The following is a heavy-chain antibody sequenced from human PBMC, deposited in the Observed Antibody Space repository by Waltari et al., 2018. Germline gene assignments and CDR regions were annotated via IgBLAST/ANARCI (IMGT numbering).Heavy chain of an antibody. CDR2: IIPIFGTA. Sequence: QVQVVQSGAEVKKPGSSVKVSCKASGGTFSSYAISWVRQAPGQGLEWMGRIIPIFGTANYAQKFQGRVTITADKSTSTAYMELSSLRSEDTAVYYCAREVPAAGTYYYGMDVWGQGTTVTVSS. D-gene: IGHD6-13*01. CDR1: GGTFSSYA. V-gene: IGHV1-69*08. J-gene: IGHJ6*02. CDR3: AREVPAAGTYYYGMDV.